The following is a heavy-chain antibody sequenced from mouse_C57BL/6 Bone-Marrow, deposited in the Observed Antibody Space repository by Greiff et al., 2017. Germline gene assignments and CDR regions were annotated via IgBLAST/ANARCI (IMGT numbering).Heavy chain of an antibody. D-gene: IGHD5-1*01. Sequence: QVQLQQPGAELVKPGASVKMSCKASGYTFTSYWITWVKQRPGQGLEWIGDIYPGSGSTSYNQKFKSKATLTVDPSSSTAYMQRSSLTSEDSAVYYCAREGGWEYDFDYWGQGTTLTVSS. CDR3: AREGGWEYDFDY. CDR2: IYPGSGST. J-gene: IGHJ2*01. CDR1: GYTFTSYW. V-gene: IGHV1-55*01.